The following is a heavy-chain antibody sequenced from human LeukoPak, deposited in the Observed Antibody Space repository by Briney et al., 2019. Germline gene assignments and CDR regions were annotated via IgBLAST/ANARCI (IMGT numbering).Heavy chain of an antibody. CDR1: GFTFSRHR. CDR3: ARDNGWSADF. D-gene: IGHD2-15*01. J-gene: IGHJ4*02. CDR2: IKQDGSAK. Sequence: GGSLRLSCAASGFTFSRHRMYWVRQAPGKGLEWVANIKQDGSAKPDVDSVKGRFTISRDNAKNSLFLQMNSLRAEDTAVYYCARDNGWSADFWGQGTLVTVSS. V-gene: IGHV3-7*03.